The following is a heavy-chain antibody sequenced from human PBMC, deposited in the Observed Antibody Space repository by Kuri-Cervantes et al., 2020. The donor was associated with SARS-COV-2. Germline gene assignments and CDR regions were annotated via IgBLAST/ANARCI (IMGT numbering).Heavy chain of an antibody. CDR1: GYTFTGYY. CDR2: MNPNSGNT. CDR3: TRGREYCGSISCPLDWFDP. J-gene: IGHJ5*02. D-gene: IGHD2-2*01. V-gene: IGHV1-8*02. Sequence: ASVKVSCKASGYTFTGYYMHWVRQAPGQGLEWMGWMNPNSGNTGFAQKFQDRVTMTRNTSINTAYMELSSLRSDDTAVYYCTRGREYCGSISCPLDWFDPWGQGTLVTVSS.